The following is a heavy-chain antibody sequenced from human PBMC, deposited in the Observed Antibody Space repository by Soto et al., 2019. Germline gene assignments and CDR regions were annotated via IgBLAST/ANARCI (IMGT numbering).Heavy chain of an antibody. CDR3: STFVGATTVTRGSPRDY. V-gene: IGHV4-34*01. CDR1: GGSFSGYH. J-gene: IGHJ4*02. D-gene: IGHD4-4*01. Sequence: VQLQQWGAGLLKPSETLSLTCAVYGGSFSGYHWSWFRQPPGKGLEWSGEINPSGSINYNPSLKSRVTRSVDTSKNQFSLNLRSVTAAVAAVYYCSTFVGATTVTRGSPRDYWGQGTLVTVSS. CDR2: INPSGSI.